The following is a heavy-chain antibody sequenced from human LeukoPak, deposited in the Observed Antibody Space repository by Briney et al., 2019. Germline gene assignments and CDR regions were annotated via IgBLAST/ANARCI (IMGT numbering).Heavy chain of an antibody. CDR3: ARDSIKGVRFLGY. CDR1: GYTFTGYY. V-gene: IGHV1-2*02. D-gene: IGHD3-3*01. CDR2: INPNSGGT. Sequence: GASVEVSCKASGYTFTGYYVHWVRQAPGQGPEWMGCINPNSGGTNYAQKFQGRVTMTRDTSINTAYMELSRLRSDVTAVYYCARDSIKGVRFLGYWGQGTLVTFSS. J-gene: IGHJ4*02.